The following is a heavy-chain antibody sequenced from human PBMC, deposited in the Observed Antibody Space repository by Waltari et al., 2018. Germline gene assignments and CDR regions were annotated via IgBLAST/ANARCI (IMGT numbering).Heavy chain of an antibody. CDR2: ITYDGRNK. CDR3: ARERRGYYAEY. V-gene: IGHV3-30*02. Sequence: QVQLAESGGGVVQPGGSLRLSCAASGFTFSDYAMHWVRQAPGKGLEWVTLITYDGRNKYYADSVKGRFTISRDDSKNTLHLQMNSLRDEDTAIYYCARERRGYYAEYWGQGTLVTVSS. J-gene: IGHJ4*02. CDR1: GFTFSDYA.